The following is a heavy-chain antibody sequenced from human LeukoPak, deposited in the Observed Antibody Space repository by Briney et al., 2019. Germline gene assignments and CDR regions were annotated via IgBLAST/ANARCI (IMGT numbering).Heavy chain of an antibody. V-gene: IGHV4-39*01. CDR2: IYYSGST. D-gene: IGHD3-9*01. Sequence: SETLSLTCTVSGGSISSSSYYWGWIRQPPGKGLEWIGSIYYSGSTYYNPSLKSRVTISVDTSKNQFSLKLSSVTAADTAVYYCASPGRKYYDILTGYYMGNWFDPWGQGTLVTVSS. CDR3: ASPGRKYYDILTGYYMGNWFDP. J-gene: IGHJ5*02. CDR1: GGSISSSSYY.